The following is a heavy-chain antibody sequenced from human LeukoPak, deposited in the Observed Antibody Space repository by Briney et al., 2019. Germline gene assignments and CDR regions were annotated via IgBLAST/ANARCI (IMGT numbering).Heavy chain of an antibody. J-gene: IGHJ4*02. CDR3: AKGRGAIVVVVAARFLDY. V-gene: IGHV3-23*01. D-gene: IGHD2-15*01. Sequence: GGSLRLSCAASGFTFSSYAMSWVRQAPGEGLEWVSAISGSGGSTYYADSVKGRFTISRDNSKNTLYLQMNSLRAEDTAVYYCAKGRGAIVVVVAARFLDYWGQGTLVTVSS. CDR2: ISGSGGST. CDR1: GFTFSSYA.